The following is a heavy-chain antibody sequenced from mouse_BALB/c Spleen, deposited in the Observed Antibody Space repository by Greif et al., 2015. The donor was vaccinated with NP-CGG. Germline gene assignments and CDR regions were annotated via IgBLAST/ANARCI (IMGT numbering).Heavy chain of an antibody. J-gene: IGHJ2*01. V-gene: IGHV7-3*02. CDR3: AREYGNYFDY. CDR2: IRNKANGYTT. CDR1: GFTFTDYY. Sequence: EVQVVESGGGLVQPGGSLRLSCATSGFTFTDYYMSWVRQPPGKALEWLGFIRNKANGYTTEYSASVKGRFTISRDNSQSILYPQMNTLRAEDSATYYCAREYGNYFDYWGQGTTLTVSS. D-gene: IGHD2-10*02.